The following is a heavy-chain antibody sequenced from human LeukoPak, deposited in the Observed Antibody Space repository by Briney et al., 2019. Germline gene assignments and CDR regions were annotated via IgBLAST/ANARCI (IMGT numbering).Heavy chain of an antibody. CDR2: IFNGGST. V-gene: IGHV3-53*01. D-gene: IGHD3-9*01. Sequence: GGSLRLSCAASGFAVSSNHMNWVRQAPGKGLEWVSVIFNGGSTYYADSVKGRFTISRDNAKNTLYLQMNSLRAEDTAVYYCAKTGYFTYYYYYYMDVWGKGTTVTVSS. J-gene: IGHJ6*03. CDR3: AKTGYFTYYYYYYMDV. CDR1: GFAVSSNH.